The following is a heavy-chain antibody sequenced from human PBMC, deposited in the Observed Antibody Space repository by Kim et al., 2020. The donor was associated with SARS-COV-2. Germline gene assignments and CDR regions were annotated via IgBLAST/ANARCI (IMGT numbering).Heavy chain of an antibody. J-gene: IGHJ4*02. CDR3: AKDSTWGRCGDDCPAGY. Sequence: GGSLRLSCKASGFTFYFSSMSWVRQAPGKGLEWVAVITGSGGSTYYADSVKGRFTISRDNSKNTLFLQMNSLRVEDTAVYYCAKDSTWGRCGDDCPAGYWGQGTLVTVSS. V-gene: IGHV3-23*01. CDR2: ITGSGGST. CDR1: GFTFYFSS. D-gene: IGHD2-21*02.